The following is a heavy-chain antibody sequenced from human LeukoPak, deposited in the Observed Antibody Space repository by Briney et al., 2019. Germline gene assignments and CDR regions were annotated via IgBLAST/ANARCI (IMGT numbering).Heavy chain of an antibody. D-gene: IGHD6-19*01. CDR1: GFTFSSYA. CDR3: ARDSSGRGGWYYFDY. J-gene: IGHJ4*02. V-gene: IGHV3-23*01. Sequence: GGSLRLSCAASGFTFSSYAMSWVRQAPGKGLEWVSAISGNGGYTYYADSVKGRFTISRDNSKNTLYLQMNSLRAEDTAVYYCARDSSGRGGWYYFDYWGQGTLVTVSS. CDR2: ISGNGGYT.